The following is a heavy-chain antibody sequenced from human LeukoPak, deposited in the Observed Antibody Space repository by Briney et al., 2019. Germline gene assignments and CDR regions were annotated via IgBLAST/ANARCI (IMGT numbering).Heavy chain of an antibody. V-gene: IGHV4-59*01. CDR1: GGSISSYY. J-gene: IGHJ4*02. Sequence: SETLSLTCTVSGGSISSYYWSWIRQPPGKGLEWIGYIYYSGSTNYNPSLKSRVTISVDTSKNQFSLKLSSVTAADTAVYYCARANRLLWFGELPYFDYWGQGTLVTVSS. D-gene: IGHD3-10*01. CDR3: ARANRLLWFGELPYFDY. CDR2: IYYSGST.